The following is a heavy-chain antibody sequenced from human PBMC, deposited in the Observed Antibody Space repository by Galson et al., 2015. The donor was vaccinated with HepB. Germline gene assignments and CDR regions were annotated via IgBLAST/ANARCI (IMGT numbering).Heavy chain of an antibody. J-gene: IGHJ6*02. CDR3: ATEIVVSTYHSYGMDV. Sequence: SLRLSCAASGVSFSRYWMHWVRQAPGKGLVWVSGIKTDGSRTNYADSVKGRFTISRDNAKNTLYLQMNSLRAEDTAVYYCATEIVVSTYHSYGMDVWGQGTTVTVSS. CDR2: IKTDGSRT. V-gene: IGHV3-74*01. CDR1: GVSFSRYW. D-gene: IGHD2-21*01.